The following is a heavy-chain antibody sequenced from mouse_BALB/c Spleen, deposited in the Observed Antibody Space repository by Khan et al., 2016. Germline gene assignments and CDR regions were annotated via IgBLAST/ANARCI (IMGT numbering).Heavy chain of an antibody. V-gene: IGHV14-3*02. D-gene: IGHD2-3*01. J-gene: IGHJ2*01. CDR2: IDPANGDT. Sequence: EVQLQESGAELVKPGASVKLSCTASGFNIKDTFLHWVKQRPEQGLEWLGRIDPANGDTKYDPNFQGKATITADTSSNTAYLHLSSLTSEDTADYSCAPIYDGYYRYWGQGTTLTVSS. CDR1: GFNIKDTF. CDR3: APIYDGYYRY.